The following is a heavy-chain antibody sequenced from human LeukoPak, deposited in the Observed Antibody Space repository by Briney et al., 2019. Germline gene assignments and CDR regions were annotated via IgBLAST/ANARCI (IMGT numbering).Heavy chain of an antibody. CDR3: AKDRDGADRIIL. J-gene: IGHJ1*01. CDR1: AYDFTGYH. Sequence: GASVKVSCKVVAYDFTGYHIHWVRLAPGQGPEWMGRLNPNTGHAVYAFKFQGRVTITRDTSSSTAYMEVTRLTSDDTALYYCAKDRDGADRIILWGQXTLVTVSS. V-gene: IGHV1-2*06. D-gene: IGHD5-24*01. CDR2: LNPNTGHA.